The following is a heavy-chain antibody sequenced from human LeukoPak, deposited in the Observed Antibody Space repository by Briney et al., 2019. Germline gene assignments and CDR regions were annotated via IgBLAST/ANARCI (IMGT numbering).Heavy chain of an antibody. V-gene: IGHV4-34*01. CDR2: INHSGST. CDR1: GGSFSGYY. CDR3: ARGKRVAARPYYYYYMDV. J-gene: IGHJ6*03. D-gene: IGHD6-6*01. Sequence: SETLSLTCAVYGGSFSGYYWSWIRQPPGKGLEWIGEINHSGSTNYNPSLKSRVTISVDTSKNQFSLKLSSVTAADTAVYYCARGKRVAARPYYYYYMDVWGKGTTVTVSS.